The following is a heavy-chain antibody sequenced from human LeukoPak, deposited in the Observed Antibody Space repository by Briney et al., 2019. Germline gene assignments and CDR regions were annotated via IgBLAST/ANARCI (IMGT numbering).Heavy chain of an antibody. CDR3: AREDRVLLRLGELSSLDY. J-gene: IGHJ4*02. CDR1: GYTFTSYY. V-gene: IGHV1-46*01. CDR2: INPSGGST. D-gene: IGHD3-16*02. Sequence: ASVKVSCKASGYTFTSYYMHWVRQAPGQGLEWMGIINPSGGSTSYAQKFQGRVTMTRDTSTSTVYMELSSLRSEDTAVYYCAREDRVLLRLGELSSLDYWGQGTLVTVSS.